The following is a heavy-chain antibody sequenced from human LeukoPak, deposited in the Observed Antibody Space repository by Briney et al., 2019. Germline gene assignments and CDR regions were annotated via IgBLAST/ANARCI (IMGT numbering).Heavy chain of an antibody. J-gene: IGHJ4*02. CDR2: TKNKANSYTT. V-gene: IGHV3-72*01. CDR1: GFTFSDHY. CDR3: TREGRYCSSTSCYVCLDF. D-gene: IGHD2-2*01. Sequence: PGGSLRLSWAAAGFTFSDHYMDWVRQAPGKGLEWVGRTKNKANSYTTEYAASVKGRFTVSRKDSKNALYLQMNSLKTEDTAVYYCTREGRYCSSTSCYVCLDFWGQGTLVTVSS.